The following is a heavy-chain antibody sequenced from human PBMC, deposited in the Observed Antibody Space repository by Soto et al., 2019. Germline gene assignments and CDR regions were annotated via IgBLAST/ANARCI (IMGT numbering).Heavy chain of an antibody. CDR2: INPADSDT. Sequence: PGESLKISCETFVYGFTSYWIAWVRQMPGKGLEWMGIINPADSDTRYSPSFQGQVTISADKYISTAYLQWSSLKASDTATYYCARRYTSGWYFDYWGQGTPVTVSS. D-gene: IGHD6-19*01. J-gene: IGHJ4*02. CDR3: ARRYTSGWYFDY. V-gene: IGHV5-51*01. CDR1: VYGFTSYW.